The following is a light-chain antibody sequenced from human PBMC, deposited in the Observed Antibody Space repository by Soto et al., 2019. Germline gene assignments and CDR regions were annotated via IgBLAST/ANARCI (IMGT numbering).Light chain of an antibody. Sequence: QSALTQPASVSGSPGQSITISCTGTSSDVGAYNYVSWYQQHPGRAPKLMIYDVSNRPSGVSNRVSGSKSGNTASLTISGLRAEDEADYYCSSYTRSSTLYVFGTGTKVTVL. CDR3: SSYTRSSTLYV. CDR2: DVS. CDR1: SSDVGAYNY. J-gene: IGLJ1*01. V-gene: IGLV2-14*01.